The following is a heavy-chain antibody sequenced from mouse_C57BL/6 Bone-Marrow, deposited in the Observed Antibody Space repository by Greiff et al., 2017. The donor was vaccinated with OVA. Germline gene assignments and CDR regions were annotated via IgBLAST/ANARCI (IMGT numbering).Heavy chain of an antibody. D-gene: IGHD1-1*01. Sequence: VQLQQSGAELVRPGASVKLSCTASGFNIKDYYMHWVKQRPEQGLEWIGRIDPEDGDTEYAPKFQGKATMTADTSSNTAYLQLSSLTSEDTAVYYCTVYYYGSSYLDYWDQGTTLTVSS. CDR2: IDPEDGDT. V-gene: IGHV14-1*01. J-gene: IGHJ2*01. CDR1: GFNIKDYY. CDR3: TVYYYGSSYLDY.